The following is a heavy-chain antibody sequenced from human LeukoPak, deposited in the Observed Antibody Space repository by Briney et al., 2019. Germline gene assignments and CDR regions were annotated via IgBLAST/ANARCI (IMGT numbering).Heavy chain of an antibody. CDR1: RFTFCIYW. J-gene: IGHJ4*02. CDR3: AKVWSGLYVGPIQIDY. Sequence: PGVPVRLLCAASRFTFCIYWMLWVPQAPGKGREWVTAISGSGGSTQHATPVRGRFTISKDNSKNTLYRPMNSLRAEDTAVYFCAKVWSGLYVGPIQIDYWGQRTLGT. D-gene: IGHD3-16*01. V-gene: IGHV3-23*01. CDR2: ISGSGGST.